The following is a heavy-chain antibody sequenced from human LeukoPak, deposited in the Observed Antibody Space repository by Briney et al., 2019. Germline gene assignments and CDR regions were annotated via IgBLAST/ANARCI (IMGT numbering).Heavy chain of an antibody. CDR1: GGSFSGYY. D-gene: IGHD6-13*01. J-gene: IGHJ2*01. V-gene: IGHV4-34*01. CDR3: ARVYYSNSYDYWYFDL. CDR2: INHSGST. Sequence: SETLSLTCAVYGGSFSGYYWSWIRQPPGKGLEWIGEINHSGSTNYNPSLRSRVTISVDTSKNQFSLKLSSVTAADTAVYYCARVYYSNSYDYWYFDLWGRGTLVTVSS.